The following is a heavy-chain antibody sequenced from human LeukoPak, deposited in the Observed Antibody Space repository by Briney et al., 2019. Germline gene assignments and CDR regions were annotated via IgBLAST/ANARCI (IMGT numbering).Heavy chain of an antibody. Sequence: SVKVSCKASGGTFSSYAISWVRQAPGQGLEWMGGIIPIFGTANYAQKFQGRVTITTDESTSTAYMELSSLRSEDTAVYYCAREWELRDYYYGMDVWGQGTTVTVSS. CDR1: GGTFSSYA. CDR3: AREWELRDYYYGMDV. CDR2: IIPIFGTA. J-gene: IGHJ6*02. D-gene: IGHD1-26*01. V-gene: IGHV1-69*05.